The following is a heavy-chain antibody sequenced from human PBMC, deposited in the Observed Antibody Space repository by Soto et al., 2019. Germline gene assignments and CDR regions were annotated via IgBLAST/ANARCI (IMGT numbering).Heavy chain of an antibody. D-gene: IGHD3-22*01. CDR3: ARGPVGGYYDSSGYLTNFDY. V-gene: IGHV1-46*03. J-gene: IGHJ4*02. CDR2: INPSGGST. Sequence: ASVKVSCKASGYTSTSYYMHWVRQAPGQGLEWMGIINPSGGSTSYAQKFQGRVTMTRDTSTSTVYMELSSLRSEDTAVYYCARGPVGGYYDSSGYLTNFDYWGQGTLVTVSS. CDR1: GYTSTSYY.